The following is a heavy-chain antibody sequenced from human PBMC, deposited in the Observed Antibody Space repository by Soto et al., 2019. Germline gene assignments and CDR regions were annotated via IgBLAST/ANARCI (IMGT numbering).Heavy chain of an antibody. D-gene: IGHD3-10*01. CDR2: ISAGGGTT. CDR3: VKDKYDSGSSMGNWFDP. V-gene: IGHV3-23*01. Sequence: EVQLLESGGDLVQRGGSLRLSCAAYGCTFSKYAISWVRQAPGKGLEWVSSISAGGGTTYYAYSVQGRFTISRDNSENTLYLQLNSLRADDTAIFYCVKDKYDSGSSMGNWFDPWGQGTLVTVSS. J-gene: IGHJ5*02. CDR1: GCTFSKYA.